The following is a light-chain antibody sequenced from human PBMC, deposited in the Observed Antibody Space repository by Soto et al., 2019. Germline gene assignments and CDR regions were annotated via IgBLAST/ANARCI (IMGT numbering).Light chain of an antibody. Sequence: QSVLTQPPSASGTPGQRVTISYSGSSSNIGINTVNWYQQVPGTAPKLLIYTDNQRPSGVPDRFSGSKSGTSASLAISGLQSEDEADYYCAAWDDSLNGLYVFGTGTKLTVL. CDR1: SSNIGINT. CDR3: AAWDDSLNGLYV. CDR2: TDN. V-gene: IGLV1-44*01. J-gene: IGLJ1*01.